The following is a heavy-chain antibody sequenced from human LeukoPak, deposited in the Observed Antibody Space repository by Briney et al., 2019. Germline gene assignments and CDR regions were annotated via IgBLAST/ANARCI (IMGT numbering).Heavy chain of an antibody. V-gene: IGHV1-2*02. D-gene: IGHD3-22*01. CDR2: INPNSGGT. J-gene: IGHJ4*02. CDR1: GYTFTGYY. CDR3: ARDVMNYYDSSGYYLYYFDY. Sequence: GASVKVSCKASGYTFTGYYIHWVRQAPGQGLEWMGWINPNSGGTNYAQKFQGRVTMTRNTSISTAYMELSRLRSDDTAVYYCARDVMNYYDSSGYYLYYFDYWGQGTLVTVSS.